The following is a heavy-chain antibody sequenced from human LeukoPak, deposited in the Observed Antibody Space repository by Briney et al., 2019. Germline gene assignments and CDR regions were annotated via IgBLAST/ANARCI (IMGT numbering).Heavy chain of an antibody. V-gene: IGHV4-4*02. CDR3: ARDSSGYYRIDY. D-gene: IGHD3-22*01. Sequence: SETLSLTCGVSGGSIDITNYWSWVRQAPGKGLEWIGEISHGGTTNYNPSLKSRVTISVDTSKNQFSLKLTSVTAADTAVYYCARDSSGYYRIDYWGQGTLVTVSS. CDR2: ISHGGTT. CDR1: GGSIDITNY. J-gene: IGHJ4*02.